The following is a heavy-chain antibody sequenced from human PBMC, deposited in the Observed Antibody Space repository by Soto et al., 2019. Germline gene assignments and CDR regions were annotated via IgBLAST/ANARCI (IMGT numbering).Heavy chain of an antibody. Sequence: PGGSLRLSCAASGFTFSNAWMSWVRQAPGKGLEWVGRIKSKTDGGTTDYAAPVKGRFTISRDDSKNTLYLQMNSLKTEDTAVYYCNTGSGWYGGYYFDYWGQGTLVTVSS. D-gene: IGHD6-19*01. V-gene: IGHV3-15*01. CDR2: IKSKTDGGTT. CDR3: NTGSGWYGGYYFDY. CDR1: GFTFSNAW. J-gene: IGHJ4*02.